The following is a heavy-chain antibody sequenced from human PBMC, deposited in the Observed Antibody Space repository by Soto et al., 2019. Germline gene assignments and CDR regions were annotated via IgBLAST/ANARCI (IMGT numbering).Heavy chain of an antibody. D-gene: IGHD5-18*01. J-gene: IGHJ6*02. CDR2: ISYDGSNK. CDR3: AKDFRRIQLWSRSLSYYGMDV. V-gene: IGHV3-30*18. Sequence: GGSLRLSCAASGFTFSSYGMHWVRQAPGKGLEWVAVISYDGSNKYYADTVKGRFTISRDNSKNTLYLQMNSLRAEDTAVYYCAKDFRRIQLWSRSLSYYGMDVWGQGTTVTVSS. CDR1: GFTFSSYG.